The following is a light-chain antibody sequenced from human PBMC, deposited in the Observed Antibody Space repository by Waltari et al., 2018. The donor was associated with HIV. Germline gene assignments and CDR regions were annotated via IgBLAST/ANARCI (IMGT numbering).Light chain of an antibody. CDR1: SSDVGGYNS. V-gene: IGLV2-11*01. J-gene: IGLJ1*01. CDR2: EVS. Sequence: QSALTQPRSVSGSPGPSVTISCPGTSSDVGGYNSVSWYQQHPGKAPKLLIYEVSKWPSGVPDRFSGSKSGNTASLTISGLRADDEADYYCCSYGGTYNVFGTGTKVTIL. CDR3: CSYGGTYNV.